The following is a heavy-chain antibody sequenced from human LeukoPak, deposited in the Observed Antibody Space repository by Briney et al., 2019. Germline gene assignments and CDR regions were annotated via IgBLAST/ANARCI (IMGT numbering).Heavy chain of an antibody. J-gene: IGHJ4*02. CDR1: GYSISSGYY. D-gene: IGHD3-10*01. V-gene: IGHV4-38-2*02. CDR3: ARAFGSVGYFDY. Sequence: SETLSLTCTVSGYSISSGYYWGWIRQPPGKGLEWIGSIYHSGSTYYNPSLKSRVTISVDTSKNQFSLKLSSVTAADTAVYYCARAFGSVGYFDYWGQGTLVTVSS. CDR2: IYHSGST.